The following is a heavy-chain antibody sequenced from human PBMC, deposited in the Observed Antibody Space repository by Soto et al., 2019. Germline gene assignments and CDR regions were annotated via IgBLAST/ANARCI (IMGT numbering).Heavy chain of an antibody. Sequence: EVQLVESGGGLVKPGGSLRLSCAASGFTFSNAWMNWVRQAPGKGLEWVGRIKSKTDGGTTDYAAPVKGRFTISRDDSKNTLYLQMNSLKTEDTAVYYCTTAVSTDYGDWYGVGYYYYGMDVWGQGTTVTVSS. D-gene: IGHD4-17*01. J-gene: IGHJ6*02. CDR2: IKSKTDGGTT. V-gene: IGHV3-15*07. CDR1: GFTFSNAW. CDR3: TTAVSTDYGDWYGVGYYYYGMDV.